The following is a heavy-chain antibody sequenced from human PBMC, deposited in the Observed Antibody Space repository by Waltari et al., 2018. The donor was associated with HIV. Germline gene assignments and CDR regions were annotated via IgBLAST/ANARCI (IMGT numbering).Heavy chain of an antibody. CDR2: INHSGST. D-gene: IGHD4-4*01. CDR3: ARGRGATVTTLYWFDP. Sequence: QVQLQQWGAGLLKPSETLSLTCAVYGGSFSGYYWSWIRQPPGKGLEWIGEINHSGSTNYNPSLKSRVTISVDTSKNQFSLKLSSVTAADTAVYYCARGRGATVTTLYWFDPWGQGTLVTVSS. CDR1: GGSFSGYY. V-gene: IGHV4-34*01. J-gene: IGHJ5*02.